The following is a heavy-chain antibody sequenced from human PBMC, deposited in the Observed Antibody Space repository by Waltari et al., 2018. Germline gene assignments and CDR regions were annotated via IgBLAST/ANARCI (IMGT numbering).Heavy chain of an antibody. CDR3: GRIAFGDDGGYFQH. V-gene: IGHV4-39*01. Sequence: QLQLQESGPGLVKPSETLSLPCTVSGGSISTNHNWGWIRQPPGKGLEWMGNMQYRGSTFYNPSLKSRVTISLDTSKNQFSLRLSSVGAADTAVYFCGRIAFGDDGGYFQHWGQGTLVTVSS. J-gene: IGHJ1*01. CDR1: GGSISTNHN. D-gene: IGHD4-17*01. CDR2: MQYRGST.